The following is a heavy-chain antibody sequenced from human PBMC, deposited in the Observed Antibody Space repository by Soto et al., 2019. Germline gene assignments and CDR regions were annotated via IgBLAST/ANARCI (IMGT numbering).Heavy chain of an antibody. D-gene: IGHD5-12*01. CDR2: MNPNSGNT. V-gene: IGHV1-8*01. J-gene: IGHJ5*02. CDR1: GYTFTSYD. Sequence: ASVKVSCKASGYTFTSYDINWVRQASGQGLEWMGWMNPNSGNTGYAQKFQGRVTMTRDTSISTAYMELSSLTSEDTVVYYCARGYRGYSAYDVPWGQGTLVTVSS. CDR3: ARGYRGYSAYDVP.